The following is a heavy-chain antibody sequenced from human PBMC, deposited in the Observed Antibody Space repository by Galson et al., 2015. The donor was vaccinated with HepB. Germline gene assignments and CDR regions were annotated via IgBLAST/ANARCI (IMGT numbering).Heavy chain of an antibody. CDR3: VREGYKSGWDLSY. J-gene: IGHJ4*02. CDR1: GFSFSSYE. Sequence: SLRLSCAASGFSFSSYEMNWVRQAPGKGLEWISYTTSSGSPKYYADSVKGRFTISRDNAKKSLYLQMSSLRAEDTAVYYCVREGYKSGWDLSYWGQGTLVTVSS. CDR2: TTSSGSPK. V-gene: IGHV3-48*03. D-gene: IGHD6-19*01.